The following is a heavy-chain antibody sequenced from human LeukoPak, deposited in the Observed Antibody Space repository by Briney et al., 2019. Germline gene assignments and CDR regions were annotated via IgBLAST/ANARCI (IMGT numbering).Heavy chain of an antibody. J-gene: IGHJ6*02. V-gene: IGHV1-18*01. CDR1: GYTFTSYG. Sequence: RASVKVSCKASGYTFTSYGIRWVRQAPGQGLEWMGWISAYNGNTNYAQKLQGRVTMTTDTSTSTAYMELRSLRSDDTAVYYCARVALNPIYGMDVWGQGTTVTVSS. CDR3: ARVALNPIYGMDV. CDR2: ISAYNGNT. D-gene: IGHD2-15*01.